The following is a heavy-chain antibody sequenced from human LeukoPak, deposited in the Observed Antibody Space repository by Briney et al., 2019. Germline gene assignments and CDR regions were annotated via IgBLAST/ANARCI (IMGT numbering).Heavy chain of an antibody. Sequence: GSSVKVSCKASGGTFSSYAISWVRQAPGQGLEWMGRIIPILGIANYAQKFQGRVTITADKSTSTAYMELSSLRSEDTAVYDCAREAGDYYYYGMDVWGQGTTVTVSS. J-gene: IGHJ6*02. D-gene: IGHD6-19*01. CDR2: IIPILGIA. CDR3: AREAGDYYYYGMDV. CDR1: GGTFSSYA. V-gene: IGHV1-69*04.